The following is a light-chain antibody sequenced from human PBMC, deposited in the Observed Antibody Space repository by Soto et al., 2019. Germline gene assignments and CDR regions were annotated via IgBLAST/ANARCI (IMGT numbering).Light chain of an antibody. Sequence: QSALTQPASVSGSPGQSITISCTGPSSDVGAYNYVSWYQQHPGKAPKLMIYDVNNRPSGVSIRFSGSKSGNTASLTISGLQAEDEADYYCTSFTKSTTGVFGTGTKVTVL. V-gene: IGLV2-14*03. CDR3: TSFTKSTTGV. CDR2: DVN. CDR1: SSDVGAYNY. J-gene: IGLJ1*01.